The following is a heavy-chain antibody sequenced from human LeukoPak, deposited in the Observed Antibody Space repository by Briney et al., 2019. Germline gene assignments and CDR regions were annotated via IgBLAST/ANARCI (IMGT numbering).Heavy chain of an antibody. D-gene: IGHD3-10*01. J-gene: IGHJ4*02. CDR3: AKDPITLVRGVIITGSYYFDY. CDR2: ISYDGSNK. CDR1: GFTFSSYA. V-gene: IGHV3-30-3*01. Sequence: PGGSLRLSCAASGFTFSSYAMSWVSQAPGKGLEWVAVISYDGSNKYYADSVKGRFTISRDNSKNTLYLQMNSLRAEDTAVYYCAKDPITLVRGVIITGSYYFDYWGQGTLVTVSS.